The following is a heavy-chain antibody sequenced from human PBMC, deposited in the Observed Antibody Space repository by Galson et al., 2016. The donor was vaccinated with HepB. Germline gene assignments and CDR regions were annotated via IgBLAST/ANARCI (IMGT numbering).Heavy chain of an antibody. J-gene: IGHJ6*02. D-gene: IGHD2-2*01. CDR3: VRGTVSSWLPMHV. CDR2: IWYDGSNK. V-gene: IGHV3-33*01. Sequence: SLRLSCAASGFTFSSYGMHWVRQAPGKGLEWVAVIWYDGSNKYYGDSVKGRFTISRDNAKNSLFLQMNNLRAEDTAVYYCVRGTVSSWLPMHVWGQRTTVTVSS. CDR1: GFTFSSYG.